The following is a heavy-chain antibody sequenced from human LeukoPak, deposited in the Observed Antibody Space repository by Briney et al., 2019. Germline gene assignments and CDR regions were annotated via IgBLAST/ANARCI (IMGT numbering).Heavy chain of an antibody. V-gene: IGHV3-30*04. D-gene: IGHD3-10*01. CDR2: ISYDGSNK. Sequence: GGSLRLSCAASGFTFSSYEMNWVRQAPGKGLEWVAVISYDGSNKYYADSVKGRFTISRDNSKNTLYLQMNSLRAEDTAVYYCARDRLELLWFGELGYWGQGTLVTVSS. J-gene: IGHJ4*02. CDR3: ARDRLELLWFGELGY. CDR1: GFTFSSYE.